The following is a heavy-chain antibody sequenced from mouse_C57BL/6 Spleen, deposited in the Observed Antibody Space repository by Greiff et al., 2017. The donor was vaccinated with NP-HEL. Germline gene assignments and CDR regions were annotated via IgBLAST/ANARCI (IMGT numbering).Heavy chain of an antibody. D-gene: IGHD1-1*01. CDR2: IYPGDGDT. Sequence: QVQLKESGAELVKPGASVKISCKASGYAFSSYWMNWVKQRPGKGLEWIGQIYPGDGDTNYNGKFKGKATLTADKSSSTAYMQLSSLTSEDSAVYFGAKGGSSYYFDYWGQGTTLTVSS. CDR1: GYAFSSYW. V-gene: IGHV1-80*01. J-gene: IGHJ2*01. CDR3: AKGGSSYYFDY.